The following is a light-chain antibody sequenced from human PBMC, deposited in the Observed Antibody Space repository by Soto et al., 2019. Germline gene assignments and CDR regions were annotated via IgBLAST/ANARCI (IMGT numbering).Light chain of an antibody. V-gene: IGLV1-47*01. CDR3: SSYTTTSSFEV. CDR1: RSNIGSAI. J-gene: IGLJ3*02. CDR2: MNS. Sequence: QSVLTQPPSLSGTPGQTVTISCIGSRSNIGSAIVHWYQQLPGTAPKHVIYMNSQRPSGVPDRFSASKSGTSASLVITGLRPEDEASYYCSSYTTTSSFEVFGGGTKLTVL.